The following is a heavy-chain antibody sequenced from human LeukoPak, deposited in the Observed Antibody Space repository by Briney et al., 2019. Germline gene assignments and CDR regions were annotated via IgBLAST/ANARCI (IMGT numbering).Heavy chain of an antibody. CDR3: ARFNSTDYFYDY. V-gene: IGHV4-28*06. J-gene: IGHJ4*02. CDR2: IDYGGST. D-gene: IGHD2/OR15-2a*01. Sequence: SETLSLTCAVSGYFISNSNWWGWIRQPPGKGLEWIGYIDYGGSTNYNPSLKSRVTVSVDTSKSQFSLKLSSVTALDTAVYYCARFNSTDYFYDYWGQGTLVTVSS. CDR1: GYFISNSNW.